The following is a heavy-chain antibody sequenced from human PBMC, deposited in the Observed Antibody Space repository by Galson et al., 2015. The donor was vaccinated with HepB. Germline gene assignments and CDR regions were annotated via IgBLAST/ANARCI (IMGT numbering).Heavy chain of an antibody. V-gene: IGHV3-30*18. J-gene: IGHJ4*02. Sequence: SLRLSCAASGFTFSNYGMHWVRQAPGKGLEWVAVITSDGSDEYYADSVKGRFTISRDNSGNMLYLHMNSLRPEDTAVYYCSKVAREWLVAHYFDRWCQGTLVTVAS. CDR2: ITSDGSDE. D-gene: IGHD6-19*01. CDR1: GFTFSNYG. CDR3: SKVAREWLVAHYFDR.